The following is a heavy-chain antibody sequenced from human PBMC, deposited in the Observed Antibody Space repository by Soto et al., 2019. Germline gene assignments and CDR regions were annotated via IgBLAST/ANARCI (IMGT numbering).Heavy chain of an antibody. V-gene: IGHV3-23*01. CDR2: ITGAGRT. CDR1: GFSFSYA. Sequence: DVQLLESGGGLVQPGGSLRLSCVVSGFSFSYAIIWVRQAPGKGQAWVSGITGAGRTEYAASVKGRFTISRDSSRNTVYLQMNSLRAEDTAMYYCAKDAVYNDGLWLVSDWGQGTLVTVS. CDR3: AKDAVYNDGLWLVSD. J-gene: IGHJ4*02. D-gene: IGHD1-20*01.